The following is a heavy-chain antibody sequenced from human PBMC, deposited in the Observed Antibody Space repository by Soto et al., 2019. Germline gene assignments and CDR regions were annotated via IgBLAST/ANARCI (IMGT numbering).Heavy chain of an antibody. V-gene: IGHV3-21*01. Sequence: GGSLRLSCAASGFTFSSYSMNWVRQAPGKGLEWVSSISSSSSYIYYADSVKGRFTISRDNAKNSLYLQMNSLRAEDTAVYYCARGLIVATIKVDAFYIWGQGTMVTVSS. CDR2: ISSSSSYI. CDR1: GFTFSSYS. CDR3: ARGLIVATIKVDAFYI. J-gene: IGHJ3*02. D-gene: IGHD5-12*01.